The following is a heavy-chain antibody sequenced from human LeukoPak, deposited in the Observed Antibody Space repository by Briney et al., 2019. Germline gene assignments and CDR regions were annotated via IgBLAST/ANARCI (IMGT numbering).Heavy chain of an antibody. J-gene: IGHJ4*02. D-gene: IGHD2-2*01. CDR2: LSANGVNT. CDR1: GFTFNIYA. Sequence: GGSLRLSCAASGFTFNIYAMSWVRHAPGKGLEWVSALSANGVNTYYRGSVKGRFTISRDNSKNTLYLQMSSLRAEDTAVYYCAKDKSYAFDHWGQGTLVTVSS. CDR3: AKDKSYAFDH. V-gene: IGHV3-23*01.